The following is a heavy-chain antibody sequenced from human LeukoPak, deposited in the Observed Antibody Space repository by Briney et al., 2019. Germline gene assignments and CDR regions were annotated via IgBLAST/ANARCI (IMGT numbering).Heavy chain of an antibody. D-gene: IGHD3-10*01. CDR2: ISSSSSTI. CDR1: GFTFSSYS. J-gene: IGHJ6*03. Sequence: SGGSLRLSCAASGFTFSSYSMNWVRQAPGKGLEWVSYISSSSSTIYYADSVKGRFTISRDNAKNSLYLQMNSLRAEDTAVYYCARGGAFYGSGSFYYYYYYMDVWGKGTTVTISS. V-gene: IGHV3-48*01. CDR3: ARGGAFYGSGSFYYYYYYMDV.